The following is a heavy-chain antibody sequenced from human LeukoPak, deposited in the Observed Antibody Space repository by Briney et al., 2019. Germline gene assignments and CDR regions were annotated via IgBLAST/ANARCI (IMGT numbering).Heavy chain of an antibody. Sequence: SETLSLTCAVSGRSISSSNWWSWVRQPPGKGLEWIGEIYHSGSTNYNPSLKRRVTISVDKSKNQFSLKLSSVTSADTAVYYCASLGRYDAFDIWGQGTMVTVSS. CDR3: ASLGRYDAFDI. D-gene: IGHD4-17*01. CDR2: IYHSGST. CDR1: GRSISSSNW. J-gene: IGHJ3*02. V-gene: IGHV4-4*02.